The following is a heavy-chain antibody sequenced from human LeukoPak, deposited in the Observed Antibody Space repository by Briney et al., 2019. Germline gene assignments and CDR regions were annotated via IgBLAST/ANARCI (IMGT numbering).Heavy chain of an antibody. CDR1: GFTFSSYW. J-gene: IGHJ4*02. CDR2: INSDGSST. Sequence: PGGSLRLSCAASGFTFSSYWMHWVRQAPGKGLVWVSRINSDGSSTSYADPVKGRFTISRDNAKNTLYLQMNSLRAEDTAVYYCARDASLYYFDYWGQGTLVTVSS. CDR3: ARDASLYYFDY. V-gene: IGHV3-74*01.